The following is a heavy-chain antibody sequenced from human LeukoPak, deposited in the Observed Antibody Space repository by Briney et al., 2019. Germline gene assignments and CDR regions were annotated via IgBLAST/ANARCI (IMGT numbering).Heavy chain of an antibody. J-gene: IGHJ4*02. CDR2: ISGSSTYI. Sequence: GGSLRLSCAASELIVSSNHMSWVRQAPGKGLEWVSSISGSSTYIYYADSAKGRFTISRDNAKNSLYLQVNSLRAEDTAVYYCARIYDYSTFDYWGQGTLVTVSS. V-gene: IGHV3-21*01. D-gene: IGHD5-12*01. CDR3: ARIYDYSTFDY. CDR1: ELIVSSNH.